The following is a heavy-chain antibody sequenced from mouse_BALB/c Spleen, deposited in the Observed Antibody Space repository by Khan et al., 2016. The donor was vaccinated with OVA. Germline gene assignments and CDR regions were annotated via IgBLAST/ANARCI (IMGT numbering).Heavy chain of an antibody. CDR3: ARGNYYGYYFDY. D-gene: IGHD1-1*01. V-gene: IGHV3-2*02. CDR2: ISYSGDT. CDR1: GNSITSGYA. Sequence: EVQLQESGPGLVKPSQSLSLTCTVTGNSITSGYAWNWIRQFPGNKLEWMGNISYSGDTSYIPSLKSRISITRDTSKNQFFLQLNSVTTEDTATYYCARGNYYGYYFDYWGQGTTLTVSS. J-gene: IGHJ2*01.